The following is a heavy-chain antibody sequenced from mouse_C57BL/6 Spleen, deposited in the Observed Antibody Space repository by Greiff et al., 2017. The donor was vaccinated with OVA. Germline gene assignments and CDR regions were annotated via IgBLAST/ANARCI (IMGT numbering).Heavy chain of an antibody. CDR2: INPNNGGT. CDR1: GYTFTDYY. V-gene: IGHV1-26*01. J-gene: IGHJ2*01. CDR3: ARTYCYGSSPDY. D-gene: IGHD1-1*01. Sequence: VQLQQSGPELVKPGASVKISCKASGYTFTDYYMNWVKQSHGKSLEWIGDINPNNGGTSYNQKFKGKATLTVDKSSSTAYMELRSLTSEDSAVYYCARTYCYGSSPDYWGQGTTLTVSS.